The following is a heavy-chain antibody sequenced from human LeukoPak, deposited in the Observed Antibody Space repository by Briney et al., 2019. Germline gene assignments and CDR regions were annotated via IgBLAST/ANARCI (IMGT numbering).Heavy chain of an antibody. CDR3: AREESYYYGMDV. CDR2: ISSSSSYI. J-gene: IGHJ6*02. Sequence: GGSLILSCAASGFTFSSYNMNWVRQAPGKGLEWVSSISSSSSYIYYADSVKGRFTISRDNAKNSLYLQMNSLRAEDTAVYYCAREESYYYGMDVWGQGTTVTVSS. CDR1: GFTFSSYN. V-gene: IGHV3-21*01.